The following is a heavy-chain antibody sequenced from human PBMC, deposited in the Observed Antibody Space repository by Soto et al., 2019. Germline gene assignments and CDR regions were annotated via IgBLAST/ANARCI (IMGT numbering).Heavy chain of an antibody. J-gene: IGHJ3*02. V-gene: IGHV5-51*01. Sequence: GESLKISCKGSGYSFTSYWIGWVRQMPGKGLEWMGIIYPGDSDTRYSPSFQGQVTISADKSISTAYLQWSSLKASDTAMYYCAREPQAWSGNDAFDIWGQGTMVTVSS. CDR3: AREPQAWSGNDAFDI. CDR2: IYPGDSDT. D-gene: IGHD3-3*01. CDR1: GYSFTSYW.